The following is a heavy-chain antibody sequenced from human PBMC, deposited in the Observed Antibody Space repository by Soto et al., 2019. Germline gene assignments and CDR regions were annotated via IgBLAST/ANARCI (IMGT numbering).Heavy chain of an antibody. CDR1: GFNFSSYS. D-gene: IGHD4-17*01. J-gene: IGHJ4*02. CDR2: ISSSGSYI. Sequence: GGSLRLSCASSGFNFSSYSMNWVRQATGKGLEWVSSISSSGSYIYYADSVKGRFTISRDNAKNSLYLQMNSLRAEDTAVYYCARDRSSYGDWYFDFWGQGTLVTVSS. V-gene: IGHV3-21*01. CDR3: ARDRSSYGDWYFDF.